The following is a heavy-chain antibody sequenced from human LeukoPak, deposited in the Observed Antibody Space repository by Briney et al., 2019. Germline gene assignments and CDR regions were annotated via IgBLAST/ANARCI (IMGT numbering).Heavy chain of an antibody. CDR3: AKGIGSSGWSYFDY. D-gene: IGHD6-19*01. CDR1: GFTFSNSA. Sequence: GGTLRLYCAASGFTFSNSAMSWVAQAPGKGLEWVSTLSGSGITTYYADAVKGRFTISRDNSKNTLYLQMNRLRAEDTAVYYCAKGIGSSGWSYFDYWGHGTLVTVSS. CDR2: LSGSGITT. V-gene: IGHV3-23*01. J-gene: IGHJ4*01.